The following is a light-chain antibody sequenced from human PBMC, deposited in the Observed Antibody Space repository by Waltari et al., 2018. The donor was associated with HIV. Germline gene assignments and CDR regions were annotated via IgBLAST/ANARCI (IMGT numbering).Light chain of an antibody. Sequence: QSALTQPASVSGSPGQSLTISCTGTPSDVGGYRYVSWYQQHPGKAPKLMIYDVSNRPSGVSNRFSGSKSGNTASLTISGLQAEDEADYYCSSYTSSSTYVFGTGTKVTVL. V-gene: IGLV2-14*03. CDR3: SSYTSSSTYV. CDR2: DVS. CDR1: PSDVGGYRY. J-gene: IGLJ1*01.